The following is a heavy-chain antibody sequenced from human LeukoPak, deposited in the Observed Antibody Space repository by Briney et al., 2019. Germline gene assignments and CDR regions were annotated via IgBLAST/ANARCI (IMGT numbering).Heavy chain of an antibody. CDR1: GYSISSGYY. CDR3: AGYSGSYYRYYYYMDV. Sequence: SETLSLTCAVSGYSISSGYYWGWIRQPPGKGLEWIGGIYHSGSTFYNPSLMSRVTISVDTSKNQFSLKLSSVTAADTAVYYCAGYSGSYYRYYYYMDVWGKGTTVTVSS. D-gene: IGHD1-26*01. CDR2: IYHSGST. J-gene: IGHJ6*03. V-gene: IGHV4-38-2*01.